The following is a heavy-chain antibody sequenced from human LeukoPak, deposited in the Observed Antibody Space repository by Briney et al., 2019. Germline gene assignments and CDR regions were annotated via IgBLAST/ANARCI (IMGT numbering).Heavy chain of an antibody. CDR1: GGSISSYY. J-gene: IGHJ4*02. CDR2: TFHSVSP. D-gene: IGHD6-13*01. CDR3: ARVGHIDAAGTYDY. Sequence: PSETLSLTCTVAGGSISSYYGSWIRQSPGKVREWIGNTFHSVSPNYSPSLKSRVTASFDTSKNQLSLKMSSETAADTAVYYCARVGHIDAAGTYDYWGQGTLVTVSS. V-gene: IGHV4-4*08.